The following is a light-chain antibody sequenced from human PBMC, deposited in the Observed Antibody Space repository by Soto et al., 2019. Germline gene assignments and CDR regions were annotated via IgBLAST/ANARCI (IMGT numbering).Light chain of an antibody. CDR3: QQYGRSPRT. Sequence: EIVLTQSPGTLSLSPGERATLSCRASQSVSSSYLAWYQQKPGQAPRLLIYGASSRATGIPDRFSGSGSGPDFTVTISRLEPEDFALYYCQQYGRSPRTFGQGTKVEI. J-gene: IGKJ1*01. CDR1: QSVSSSY. CDR2: GAS. V-gene: IGKV3-20*01.